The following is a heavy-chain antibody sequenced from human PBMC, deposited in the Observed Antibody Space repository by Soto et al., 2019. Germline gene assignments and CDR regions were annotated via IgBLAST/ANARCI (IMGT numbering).Heavy chain of an antibody. CDR2: IYWDDDK. Sequence: QITLKESGPTLVKPTQTLTLTCTFSGFSLSTTGVGVGWIRQPPGKALEWLALIYWDDDKRYSPSLKSRLTITTDTSKNQVVLAMTNMDPVDTATYYCAHTPGTGYRSGSVDYWGQGTLVTVSS. CDR3: AHTPGTGYRSGSVDY. V-gene: IGHV2-5*02. D-gene: IGHD6-19*01. J-gene: IGHJ4*02. CDR1: GFSLSTTGVG.